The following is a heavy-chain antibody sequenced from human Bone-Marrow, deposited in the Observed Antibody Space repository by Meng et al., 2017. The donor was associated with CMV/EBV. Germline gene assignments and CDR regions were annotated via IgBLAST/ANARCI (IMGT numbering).Heavy chain of an antibody. J-gene: IGHJ3*02. Sequence: SETLSLTCPVSGGSISSSSYYWGWIRQPPGKGLEWIGSIYYSGSTYYNPSLKSRVTISVDTSKNQFSLKLSSVTAADTAVYYCAGYLGVVIINAFDIWGQGTMVTVSS. CDR3: AGYLGVVIINAFDI. D-gene: IGHD3-3*01. CDR2: IYYSGST. CDR1: GGSISSSSYY. V-gene: IGHV4-39*01.